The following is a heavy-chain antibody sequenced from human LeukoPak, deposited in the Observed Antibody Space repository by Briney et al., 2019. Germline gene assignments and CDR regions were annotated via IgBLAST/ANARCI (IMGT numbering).Heavy chain of an antibody. J-gene: IGHJ4*02. CDR1: GYTFTGYY. D-gene: IGHD3-22*01. V-gene: IGHV1-2*06. CDR3: ARGFAYYYDSSGLGY. Sequence: ASVKVSCKASGYTFTGYYMHWVRQAPGQGLEWMGRINPHSGGTNYAQKFQGRVTMTRDTSISTAYMELSRLRSDDTAVYYCARGFAYYYDSSGLGYWGQGTLVTVSS. CDR2: INPHSGGT.